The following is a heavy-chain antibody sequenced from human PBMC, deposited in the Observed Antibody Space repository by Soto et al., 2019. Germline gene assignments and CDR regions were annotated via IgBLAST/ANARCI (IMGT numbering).Heavy chain of an antibody. CDR2: IYWDDDK. V-gene: IGHV2-5*02. J-gene: IGHJ4*02. D-gene: IGHD6-19*01. CDR3: AHRPLGAVAGPLSDY. CDR1: GFSLSTSEVG. Sequence: QITLKESGPTLVKPTQTLTLTCTFSGFSLSTSEVGVGWIRQPPGKALEWLALIYWDDDKRYSPSLKSRLTITKDTSKNQVVLTMTNMDPVDTATYYCAHRPLGAVAGPLSDYWGQGTLVTVSS.